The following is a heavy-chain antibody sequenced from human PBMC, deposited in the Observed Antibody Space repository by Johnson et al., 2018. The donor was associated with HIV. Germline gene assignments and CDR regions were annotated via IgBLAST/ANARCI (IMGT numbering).Heavy chain of an antibody. D-gene: IGHD3-3*01. Sequence: VQLVESGGGVVQPGRSLRISCAASGFTFSSYGMHWVRQAPGKGLEWVAVIWYDGSNKYYADSVRGRFTISRDTYKHTLYLQMNSLKTEDTAVYYCTTGRTYYDFWSGYYKASRVDAFDIWGQGTMVTVSS. CDR1: GFTFSSYG. V-gene: IGHV3-33*01. CDR2: IWYDGSNK. CDR3: TTGRTYYDFWSGYYKASRVDAFDI. J-gene: IGHJ3*02.